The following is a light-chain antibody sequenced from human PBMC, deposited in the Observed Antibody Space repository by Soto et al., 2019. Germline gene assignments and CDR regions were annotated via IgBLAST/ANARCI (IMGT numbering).Light chain of an antibody. V-gene: IGKV3-15*01. J-gene: IGKJ4*01. CDR1: QSVNSH. CDR3: QQYDSCPV. CDR2: RAS. Sequence: EMVMTQSPGTLSVSPGERVTLSCRASQSVNSHLAWYQQKPGQAPRLLIYRASVRATDIPARFSGTGSGTEFTLTISSLQSEDFAVYYCQQYDSCPVFGGGTKVEIK.